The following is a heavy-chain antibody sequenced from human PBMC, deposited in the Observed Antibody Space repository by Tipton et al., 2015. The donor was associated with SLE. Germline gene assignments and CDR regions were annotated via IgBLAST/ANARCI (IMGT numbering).Heavy chain of an antibody. J-gene: IGHJ4*03. CDR1: GFTFSSYE. V-gene: IGHV3-48*03. D-gene: IGHD2-15*01. Sequence: QLVQSGGGLVQPGGSLRLSCAASGFTFSSYEMNWVRQAPGKGLEWVSYISSSGSTIYYADSVKGRFTISRDNAKNSLYLQMNSLRAEDTAVYYCARDLWDCSGPCYFDYWGQGTMVTVSS. CDR3: ARDLWDCSGPCYFDY. CDR2: ISSSGSTI.